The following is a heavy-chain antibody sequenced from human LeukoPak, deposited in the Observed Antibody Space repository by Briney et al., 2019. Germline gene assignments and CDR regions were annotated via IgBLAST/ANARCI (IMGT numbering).Heavy chain of an antibody. V-gene: IGHV1-2*02. CDR1: GGTFSSYA. CDR3: ARLMVRGVNLADY. Sequence: AASVTVSCKASGGTFSSYAISWVRQAPGQGLEWMGWINPNSGGTNYAQKFQGRVTMTRDTSISTAYMELSRLRSDDTAVYYCARLMVRGVNLADYWGQGTLVTVSS. CDR2: INPNSGGT. D-gene: IGHD3-10*01. J-gene: IGHJ4*02.